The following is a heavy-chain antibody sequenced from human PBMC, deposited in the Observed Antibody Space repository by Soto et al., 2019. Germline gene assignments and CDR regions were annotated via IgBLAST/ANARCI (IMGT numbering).Heavy chain of an antibody. CDR2: MNPNSGNT. D-gene: IGHD3-22*01. CDR1: GYTFTSYD. CDR3: ARENYYDSSGFFDY. Sequence: GASVKVSCKASGYTFTSYDINWVRQATGQGLGWMGWMNPNSGNTGYAQKFQGRVTMTRNTSISTAYMELSSLRSEDTAVYYCARENYYDSSGFFDYWGQGTLVTVSS. V-gene: IGHV1-8*01. J-gene: IGHJ4*02.